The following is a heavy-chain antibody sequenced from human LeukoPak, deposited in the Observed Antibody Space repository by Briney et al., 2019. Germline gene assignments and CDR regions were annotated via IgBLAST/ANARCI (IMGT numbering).Heavy chain of an antibody. CDR2: IKADGGEK. Sequence: QPGGSLRLSCAASGFTFSTYWMNWFRQTPGKGLEWVAKIKADGGEKDHVASVKGRFTISRDNAKNTLYLQMNSLRAEDTAVYYCAKTLTMILVLRGGFDYWGQGALVTVSS. J-gene: IGHJ4*02. CDR3: AKTLTMILVLRGGFDY. V-gene: IGHV3-7*03. CDR1: GFTFSTYW. D-gene: IGHD3-22*01.